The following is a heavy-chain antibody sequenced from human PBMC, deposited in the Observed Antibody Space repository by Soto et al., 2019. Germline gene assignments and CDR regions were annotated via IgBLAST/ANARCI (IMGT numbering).Heavy chain of an antibody. V-gene: IGHV3-11*06. CDR1: GFTFSDYY. J-gene: IGHJ3*02. CDR2: ISSSSSYT. D-gene: IGHD2-15*01. CDR3: ARGARYCSGGSCYSGKAFDI. Sequence: QVQLVESGGGLVKPGGSLRLSCAASGFTFSDYYMSWIRQAPGKGLEWVSYISSSSSYTNYADSVKGRFTISRDNAKNSLYLQMNSLRAEDTAVYYCARGARYCSGGSCYSGKAFDIWGQGTMVTVSS.